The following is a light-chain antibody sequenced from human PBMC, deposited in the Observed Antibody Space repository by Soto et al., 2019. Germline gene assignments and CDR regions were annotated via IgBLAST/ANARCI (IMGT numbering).Light chain of an antibody. CDR3: ISYASINTYV. V-gene: IGLV2-14*01. J-gene: IGLJ1*01. CDR2: DVT. Sequence: QSVLTQPASVSGSPGQSITISCTGTSGDVGGYDYVSWHQQHPGKAPKLMIYDVTNRPSGVSNRFSGSKSGNTASLTISGLQAEDEADYYCISYASINTYVFGTGTKVTVL. CDR1: SGDVGGYDY.